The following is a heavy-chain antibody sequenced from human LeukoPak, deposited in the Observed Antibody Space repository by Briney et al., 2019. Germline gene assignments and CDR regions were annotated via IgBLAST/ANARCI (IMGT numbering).Heavy chain of an antibody. CDR1: GFTFNSYA. D-gene: IGHD2-15*01. Sequence: GGSLRLSCEASGFTFNSYAMRWVRQAPGKGLEWVSAISGSGVTTYYADSVKGRFTISRDSSENTLYLQMNSLRAEDTAVYYCAKCASLGSFDYWGQGTLVTVSS. CDR3: AKCASLGSFDY. J-gene: IGHJ4*02. V-gene: IGHV3-23*01. CDR2: ISGSGVTT.